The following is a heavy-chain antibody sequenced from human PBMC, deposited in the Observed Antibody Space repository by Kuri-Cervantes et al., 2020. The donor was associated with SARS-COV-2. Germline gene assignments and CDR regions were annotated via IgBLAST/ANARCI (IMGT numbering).Heavy chain of an antibody. D-gene: IGHD2-15*01. CDR1: GFTFDDYA. CDR2: ISWNSGSI. J-gene: IGHJ2*01. Sequence: SLKISCAASGFTFDDYAMHWVRQAPGKGLEWVSGISWNSGSIGYADSVKGRFTISRDNAKNPLYLQMNSLRAEDTALYYCAKESWYEDSRLGYFDLWGRGTLVTVSS. CDR3: AKESWYEDSRLGYFDL. V-gene: IGHV3-9*01.